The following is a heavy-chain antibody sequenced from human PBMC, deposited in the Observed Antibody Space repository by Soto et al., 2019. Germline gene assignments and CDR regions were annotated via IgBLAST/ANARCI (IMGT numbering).Heavy chain of an antibody. CDR3: ARRHGDYETFDY. J-gene: IGHJ4*02. D-gene: IGHD4-17*01. Sequence: PSETLSLTCTVSGGSISSYYWSWIRQPPGKGLEWIGYIYYSGSTNYNPSLKSRVTISVDTSKNQFSLKLGSVTAADTAVYYCARRHGDYETFDYWGQGTLVTVSS. CDR1: GGSISSYY. CDR2: IYYSGST. V-gene: IGHV4-59*01.